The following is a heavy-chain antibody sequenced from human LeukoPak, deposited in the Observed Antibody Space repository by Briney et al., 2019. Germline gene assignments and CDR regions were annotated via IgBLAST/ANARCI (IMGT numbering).Heavy chain of an antibody. V-gene: IGHV1-69*05. Sequence: SVKVSCKASGGTFSSYAISWVRQAPGQGLEWMGGIIPIFGTANYAQKFQGRVTITTDESTGTAYRELSSLRSEDTAVFYGASAGGVRRSWYREPNGFDPWGKGPLVTVSS. CDR2: IIPIFGTA. CDR3: ASAGGVRRSWYREPNGFDP. CDR1: GGTFSSYA. J-gene: IGHJ5*02. D-gene: IGHD6-13*01.